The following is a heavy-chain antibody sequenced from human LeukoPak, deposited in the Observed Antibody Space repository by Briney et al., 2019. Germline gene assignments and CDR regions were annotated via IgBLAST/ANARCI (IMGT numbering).Heavy chain of an antibody. CDR2: ISYDGSNK. J-gene: IGHJ4*02. V-gene: IGHV3-30*18. Sequence: GGSLRLSCAASGFTFSSYGIQWVRQAPGKGLEWVAVISYDGSNKYYADSVKGRFTISRDNSMNTLYLQMNSLRAEDTAIYYCAKGPVVAASDYWGQGTLVTVSS. CDR3: AKGPVVAASDY. CDR1: GFTFSSYG. D-gene: IGHD2-15*01.